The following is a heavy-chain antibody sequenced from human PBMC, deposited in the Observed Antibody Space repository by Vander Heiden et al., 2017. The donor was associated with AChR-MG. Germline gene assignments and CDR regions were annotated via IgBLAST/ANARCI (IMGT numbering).Heavy chain of an antibody. Sequence: EVSMVESGRDLVQRGGSLTPSRAASGLTFGNYLTDWLCSVQGKGREWVANIKEDGSEKYYVDSVKGRFTISRDNAKRSLYLQMNNLRAEDTAIYYCSRSLNYWGQGTLVTVSS. J-gene: IGHJ4*02. CDR2: IKEDGSEK. CDR3: SRSLNY. V-gene: IGHV3-7*01. CDR1: GLTFGNYL.